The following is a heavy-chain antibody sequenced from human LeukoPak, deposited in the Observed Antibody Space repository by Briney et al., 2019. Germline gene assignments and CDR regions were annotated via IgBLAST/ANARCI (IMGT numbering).Heavy chain of an antibody. CDR3: ARHKDYYYSYMDV. J-gene: IGHJ6*03. CDR2: INHSGST. CDR1: GGSFSGYY. V-gene: IGHV4-34*01. Sequence: PSETLSLTCAVYGGSFSGYYGSWIRQPPGKGLEGIGEINHSGSTNYNPSLKSRVTISVDTSKNQFSLKLSSVTAADTAVYYCARHKDYYYSYMDVWGKGTTVTISS.